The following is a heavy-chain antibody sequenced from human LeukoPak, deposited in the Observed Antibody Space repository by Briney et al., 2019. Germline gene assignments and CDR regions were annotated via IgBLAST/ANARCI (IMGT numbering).Heavy chain of an antibody. CDR2: IYYSGST. CDR1: GGSISSSSYY. J-gene: IGHJ4*02. CDR3: ARVCEGPLKYYFDY. Sequence: SETLSLTCTVSGGSISSSSYYWGWLRQPPGKGLEWIGSIYYSGSTYYNPSLKSRVTISVDTSKNQFSLKLSSVTAADTAVYYCARVCEGPLKYYFDYWGQGTLVTVSS. D-gene: IGHD1-14*01. V-gene: IGHV4-39*07.